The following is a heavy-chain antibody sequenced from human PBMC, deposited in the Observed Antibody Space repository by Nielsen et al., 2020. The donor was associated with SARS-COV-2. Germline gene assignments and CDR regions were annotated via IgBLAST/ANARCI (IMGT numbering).Heavy chain of an antibody. D-gene: IGHD2-21*02. J-gene: IGHJ3*02. CDR2: ISWNSGSI. Sequence: SLKISCAASGFTFDDYAMHWVRQAPGKGLEWVSGISWNSGSIGYADSVKGRFTISRDNAKNSLYLQMNSLRAEDTALYYCAKIFMVVTAGDTDAFDIWGQGTMVTVSS. CDR1: GFTFDDYA. CDR3: AKIFMVVTAGDTDAFDI. V-gene: IGHV3-9*01.